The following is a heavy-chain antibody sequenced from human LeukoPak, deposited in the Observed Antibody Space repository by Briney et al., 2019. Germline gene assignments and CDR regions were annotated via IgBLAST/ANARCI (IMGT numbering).Heavy chain of an antibody. J-gene: IGHJ6*04. D-gene: IGHD3-10*01. CDR1: GPSFSGYY. Sequence: SETLSLTCAVYGPSFSGYYWSWVRHPPGKGLEWLGEINNSGSTNYNPSLKSRVTISVDTSKNQFSLKLSSVTAADTAVYYCARWRLVYYGSGSYSAYGMDVWGKGTTVTVSS. CDR2: INNSGST. CDR3: ARWRLVYYGSGSYSAYGMDV. V-gene: IGHV4-34*01.